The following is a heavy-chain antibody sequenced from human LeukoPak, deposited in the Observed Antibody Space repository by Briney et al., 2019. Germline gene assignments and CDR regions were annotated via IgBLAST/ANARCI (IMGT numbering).Heavy chain of an antibody. J-gene: IGHJ4*02. CDR2: INHSGST. CDR1: GGSFSGYY. Sequence: SETLSLTCAVYGGSFSGYYWSWIRQPPGKGLEWIGEINHSGSTNYNPSLKSRVTISVDTSKNQFSLKLSSVTAADTAVYYCARGPKRGNDYWGQGTLVTVSS. V-gene: IGHV4-34*01. CDR3: ARGPKRGNDY.